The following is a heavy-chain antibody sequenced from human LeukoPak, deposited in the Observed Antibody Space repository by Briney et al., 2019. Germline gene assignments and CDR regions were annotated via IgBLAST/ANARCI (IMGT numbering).Heavy chain of an antibody. D-gene: IGHD2-2*02. J-gene: IGHJ5*02. Sequence: SETLSLTCTVSGGSISSYYWSWIRQPPGKGLEWIGYIYYSGSTNYNPSLKSRVTISVDTSKNQFSLKLSSVTAADTAVYYCARDSIRRFDPWGQGTLVTVSS. CDR2: IYYSGST. V-gene: IGHV4-59*01. CDR3: ARDSIRRFDP. CDR1: GGSISSYY.